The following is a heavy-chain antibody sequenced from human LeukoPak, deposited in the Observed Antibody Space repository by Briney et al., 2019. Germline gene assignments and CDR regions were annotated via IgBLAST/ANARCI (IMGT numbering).Heavy chain of an antibody. CDR2: ICSDPSHT. CDR1: GFPFSSVG. V-gene: IGHV3-21*01. Sequence: GGCLRLSCVASGFPFSSVGMHWVRQAPGKGLEWVACICSDPSHTYYADSVRGRFTISRDNAKHSLYLQMDNLRTEDTAMYYCARDPGYYVSRVVDVWG. CDR3: ARDPGYYVSRVVDV. D-gene: IGHD3-10*02. J-gene: IGHJ6*02.